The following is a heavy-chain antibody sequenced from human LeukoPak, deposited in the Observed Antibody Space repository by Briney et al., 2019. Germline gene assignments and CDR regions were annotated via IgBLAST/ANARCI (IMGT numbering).Heavy chain of an antibody. V-gene: IGHV3-48*01. CDR1: GFSFTAYS. Sequence: PGGSLRLSCAASGFSFTAYSMNWVRQAPGRGLEWISYIGPGGDIYYADSVTVRFTVSRDIAKNSLYLQMNGLRVEDTAVYYCARRFDSWGQGTLVTVSS. CDR3: ARRFDS. J-gene: IGHJ4*02. CDR2: IGPGGDI.